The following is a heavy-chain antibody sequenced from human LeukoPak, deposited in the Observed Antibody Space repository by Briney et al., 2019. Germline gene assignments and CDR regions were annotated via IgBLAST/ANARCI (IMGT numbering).Heavy chain of an antibody. CDR3: AREGQGGYAVDI. CDR1: GGSFSGYY. V-gene: IGHV4-34*01. Sequence: SETLSLTCAVYGGSFSGYYWSWIRQPPGKGLEWIGEINHSGSTNYNPSLKSRVTISVDTSKNQFSLKLSSVTAADTAVYYCAREGQGGYAVDIWGQGTMVTVSS. J-gene: IGHJ3*02. CDR2: INHSGST. D-gene: IGHD5-12*01.